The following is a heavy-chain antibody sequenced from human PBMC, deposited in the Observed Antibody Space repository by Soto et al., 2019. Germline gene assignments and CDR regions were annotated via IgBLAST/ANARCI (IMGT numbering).Heavy chain of an antibody. D-gene: IGHD3-16*02. V-gene: IGHV3-7*03. Sequence: GGSLRLSCEASGFTFSDYWMIWVRQAPGRGLEWVANIRQDGSQINSVDSVKGRFTISRDNAKNSLFLQMNSLRAEDTAVYYCARSSGGVFGIIIEGSNWLAPWGQGSLVTVSS. CDR1: GFTFSDYW. CDR3: ARSSGGVFGIIIEGSNWLAP. CDR2: IRQDGSQI. J-gene: IGHJ5*02.